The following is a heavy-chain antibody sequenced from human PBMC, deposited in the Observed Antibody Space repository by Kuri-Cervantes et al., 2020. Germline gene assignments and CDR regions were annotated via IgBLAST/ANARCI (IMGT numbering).Heavy chain of an antibody. D-gene: IGHD3-3*01. Sequence: GSLRLSCAVSGYSISSGYYWGWIRQPPGKGLEWIGSIYHSGSTYYSPSLKSRVTISVDTSKNQFSLKLSSVTAADTAVYYCARQGTYYNFWSSYYYSYNYMDVWGKGTTVTVSS. CDR3: ARQGTYYNFWSSYYYSYNYMDV. CDR2: IYHSGST. CDR1: GYSISSGYY. V-gene: IGHV4-38-2*01. J-gene: IGHJ6*03.